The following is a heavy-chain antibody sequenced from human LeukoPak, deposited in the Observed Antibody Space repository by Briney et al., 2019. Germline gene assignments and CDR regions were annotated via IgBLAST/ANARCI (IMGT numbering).Heavy chain of an antibody. D-gene: IGHD2-15*01. CDR3: ARDLVA. Sequence: SETLSLTCTVSGGSISSGGYYWTWIRQHPGKGLEWLGYIYDSGSTYYNPSLKSRVTISVDTPKNQLSLKVSSVTAADTAVYYCARDLVAWGQGTLVTVSS. J-gene: IGHJ5*02. CDR2: IYDSGST. V-gene: IGHV4-31*03. CDR1: GGSISSGGYY.